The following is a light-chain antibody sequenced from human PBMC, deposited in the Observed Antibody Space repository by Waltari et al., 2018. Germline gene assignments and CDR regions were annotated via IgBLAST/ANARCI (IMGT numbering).Light chain of an antibody. Sequence: SYVLTQPPSVSVAPGKTAKISCAGQNIRSQTVHWYRQKAGQAPVLVIYDDTVRPSGIPDRIPGSDTATLTIARGEAGDEADYFCQVWDSSGDHPVFGGGTRLTVL. CDR3: QVWDSSGDHPV. CDR2: DDT. J-gene: IGLJ2*01. CDR1: NIRSQT. V-gene: IGLV3-21*03.